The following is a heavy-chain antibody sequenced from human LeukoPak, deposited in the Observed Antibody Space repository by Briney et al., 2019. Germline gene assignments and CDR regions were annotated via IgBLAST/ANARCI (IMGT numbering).Heavy chain of an antibody. J-gene: IGHJ4*02. CDR3: ARDIVATITEGYYFDY. D-gene: IGHD5-12*01. CDR2: IDPSDSYT. Sequence: GESLQISCKGSGYSFTSYWISWVRQMPGKGLEWMGRIDPSDSYTSYSPSFQGHVTISADKSISTAYLQWSSLKASDTAMYYCARDIVATITEGYYFDYWGQGTLVTVSS. V-gene: IGHV5-10-1*01. CDR1: GYSFTSYW.